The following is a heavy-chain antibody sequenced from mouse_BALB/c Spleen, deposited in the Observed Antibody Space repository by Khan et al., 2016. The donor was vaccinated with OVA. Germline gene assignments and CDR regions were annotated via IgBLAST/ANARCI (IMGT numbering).Heavy chain of an antibody. CDR2: IDPANGNT. CDR3: AYSLLRNAMDY. V-gene: IGHV14-3*02. D-gene: IGHD1-2*01. Sequence: EVQLQESGAELMKPGASVKLSCTVSGFNIKDTYMHWVKQRPEQGLEWIGRIDPANGNTKYDPKFQGKATMTADTSSNTAYLQLSRLTSEDTPVYYCAYSLLRNAMDYWGHETSVTVSS. J-gene: IGHJ4*01. CDR1: GFNIKDTY.